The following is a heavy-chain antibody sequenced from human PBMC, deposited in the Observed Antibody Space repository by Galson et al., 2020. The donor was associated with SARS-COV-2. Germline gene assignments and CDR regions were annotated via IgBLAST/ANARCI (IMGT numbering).Heavy chain of an antibody. CDR1: GGSISSGGYY. Sequence: ASETLSLTCTVSGGSISSGGYYWSWIRQHPGKGLEWIGYIYYSGSTYYNPSLKSRVTISVDTSKNQFSLKLSSVTAADTAVYYCARASVDIVARVWFDPGGQGTLVTVSS. J-gene: IGHJ5*02. D-gene: IGHD5-12*01. CDR2: IYYSGST. CDR3: ARASVDIVARVWFDP. V-gene: IGHV4-31*03.